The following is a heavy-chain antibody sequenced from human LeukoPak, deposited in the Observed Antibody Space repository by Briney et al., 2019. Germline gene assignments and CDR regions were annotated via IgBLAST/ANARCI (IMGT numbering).Heavy chain of an antibody. CDR3: ARTGSTVTMLYPFDH. J-gene: IGHJ4*02. Sequence: PSETLSLTCTVSGGSIRRYYWRWLRQPPGKGLEWIGYIYYSGSTNYNPSLKSRVSISVDTSKNQFSLKLSSVTATDTAVYYCARTGSTVTMLYPFDHWGQGTLVTVSS. CDR1: GGSIRRYY. V-gene: IGHV4-59*01. CDR2: IYYSGST. D-gene: IGHD4-17*01.